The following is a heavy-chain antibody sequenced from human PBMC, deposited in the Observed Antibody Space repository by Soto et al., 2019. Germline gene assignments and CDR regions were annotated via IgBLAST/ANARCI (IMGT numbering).Heavy chain of an antibody. CDR2: IIPFFDAP. CDR3: ARVLSADY. CDR1: GGTISSYA. V-gene: IGHV1-69*06. J-gene: IGHJ4*02. D-gene: IGHD2-8*01. Sequence: QVQLVQSGAEVKKPGSSVKVSCKASGGTISSYAINWVRQAPGQGLEWMGAIIPFFDAPKFAQKFQGRVTITADKSTNTAYMELSSLRSEDTAIYYCARVLSADYWGQGTLVTVS.